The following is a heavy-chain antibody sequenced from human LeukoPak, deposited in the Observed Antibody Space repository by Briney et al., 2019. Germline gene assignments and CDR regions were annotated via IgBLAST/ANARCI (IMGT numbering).Heavy chain of an antibody. V-gene: IGHV3-48*01. D-gene: IGHD1-7*01. CDR1: GLTFSSYS. J-gene: IGHJ4*02. Sequence: PGRSLRLSCAASGLTFSSYSMNWVRQAPGKGLEWVSYISSSSSTIYYADSVKGRFTISRDNAKNSLYLQMNSLRAEDTAVYYCARASGTADFDYWGQGTLVTVSS. CDR3: ARASGTADFDY. CDR2: ISSSSSTI.